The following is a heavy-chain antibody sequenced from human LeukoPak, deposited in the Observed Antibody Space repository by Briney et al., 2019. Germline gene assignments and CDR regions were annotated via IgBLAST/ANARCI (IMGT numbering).Heavy chain of an antibody. V-gene: IGHV1-69*04. J-gene: IGHJ3*02. CDR1: GGTFSSYA. CDR2: IIPILGIA. Sequence: ASVKVSCKASGGTFSSYAISWVRQAPGQGLEWMGRIIPILGIANYAQKFQGRVTITADKSTSTAYMELSSLGSEDTAVYYCARPNTAMVMDAFDIWGQGTMVTVSS. CDR3: ARPNTAMVMDAFDI. D-gene: IGHD5-18*01.